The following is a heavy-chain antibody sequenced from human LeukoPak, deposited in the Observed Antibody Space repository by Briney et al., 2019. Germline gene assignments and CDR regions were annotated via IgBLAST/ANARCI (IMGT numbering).Heavy chain of an antibody. CDR3: ARRPRIAVAGWAEYFQH. D-gene: IGHD6-19*01. CDR2: INHSGST. J-gene: IGHJ1*01. CDR1: GGSFSGYY. V-gene: IGHV4-34*01. Sequence: SETLSLTCAVYGGSFSGYYWSWIRQPPGKGLEWIGEINHSGSTNYNPSLKSRVTISVDTSKNQFSLKLSSVTAADTDVYYCARRPRIAVAGWAEYFQHWGQGTLVTVSS.